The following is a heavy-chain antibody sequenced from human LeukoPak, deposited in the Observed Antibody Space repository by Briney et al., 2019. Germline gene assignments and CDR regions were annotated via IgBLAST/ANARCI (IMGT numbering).Heavy chain of an antibody. CDR2: IYHSGST. Sequence: SETLSLTCTVSGGSISSYYWSWIRQPAGKGLEWIGRIYHSGSTNYNPSLKSRVTISVDTSKNQFSLKLSSVTAADTAVYYCARDGYSGNDGLWGQGTLVTVSS. CDR1: GGSISSYY. J-gene: IGHJ4*02. CDR3: ARDGYSGNDGL. V-gene: IGHV4-4*07. D-gene: IGHD5-12*01.